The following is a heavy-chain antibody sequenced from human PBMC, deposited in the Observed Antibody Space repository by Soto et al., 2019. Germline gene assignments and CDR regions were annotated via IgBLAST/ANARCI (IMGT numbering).Heavy chain of an antibody. CDR1: GGTFSSYA. J-gene: IGHJ3*02. Sequence: ASVKVSCKASGGTFSSYAISWVRQAPGQGLGWMGGIIPIFGTANYAQKFQGRVTITADKSTSTAYMELSSLRSEDTAVYYCARGAWNYYDSSGYYPTLGGAFDIWGQGTMVTVPS. CDR2: IIPIFGTA. D-gene: IGHD3-22*01. CDR3: ARGAWNYYDSSGYYPTLGGAFDI. V-gene: IGHV1-69*06.